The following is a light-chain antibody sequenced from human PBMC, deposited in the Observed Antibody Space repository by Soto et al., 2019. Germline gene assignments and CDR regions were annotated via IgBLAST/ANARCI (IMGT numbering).Light chain of an antibody. CDR3: SSYTSSSIVV. Sequence: QSVLTQPASVSGSPGQPITISCTGTSSDVGGYNYVSWYQQHPGKAPKLMIYDVSNRPSGVSNRFSGSKSGNTASLTISGLQAEDEADYYCSSYTSSSIVVFGGGTKVTVL. CDR2: DVS. CDR1: SSDVGGYNY. J-gene: IGLJ2*01. V-gene: IGLV2-14*01.